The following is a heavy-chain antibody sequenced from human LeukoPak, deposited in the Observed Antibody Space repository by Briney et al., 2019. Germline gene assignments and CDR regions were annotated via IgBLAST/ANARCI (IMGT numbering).Heavy chain of an antibody. D-gene: IGHD6-13*01. CDR1: GFTFSSYG. CDR2: IWYDGSNK. J-gene: IGHJ4*02. CDR3: ARAEYSSSWYLYSPYYFDY. V-gene: IGHV3-33*08. Sequence: PGRSLRLSCAASGFTFSSYGMHWVRQAPGKGLEWVAVIWYDGSNKYYADSVKGRFTISRDNSKNTLYLQMNSLRAEDTAVYYCARAEYSSSWYLYSPYYFDYWGQGTLVTVSS.